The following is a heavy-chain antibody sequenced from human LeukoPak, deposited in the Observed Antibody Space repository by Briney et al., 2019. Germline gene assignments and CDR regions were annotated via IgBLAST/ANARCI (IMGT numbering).Heavy chain of an antibody. D-gene: IGHD1-7*01. CDR2: ISVDGTTT. CDR3: ARARNWNYGY. CDR1: EFTFSDYW. J-gene: IGHJ4*02. Sequence: GGSLRLSCAASEFTFSDYWMHWVRQAPGKGPVWVSRISVDGTTTNYANSVKGRFTISRDNAKNTLYLQMNSLRAEDTAVYYCARARNWNYGYWGQGTLVTVSS. V-gene: IGHV3-74*01.